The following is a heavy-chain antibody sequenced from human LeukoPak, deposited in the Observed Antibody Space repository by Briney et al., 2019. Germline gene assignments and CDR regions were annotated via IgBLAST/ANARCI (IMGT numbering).Heavy chain of an antibody. Sequence: ASVTVSCQACGYTLTGYYMHWVGQAPGQGLEWMGWINPNSGGTNYAQKFQGRVTMTRDTSISTAYMELSRLRSDGAAVYYCARDRGWDYKNGFDPWGQGTLVTVSS. J-gene: IGHJ5*02. CDR3: ARDRGWDYKNGFDP. CDR1: GYTLTGYY. D-gene: IGHD4-11*01. CDR2: INPNSGGT. V-gene: IGHV1-2*02.